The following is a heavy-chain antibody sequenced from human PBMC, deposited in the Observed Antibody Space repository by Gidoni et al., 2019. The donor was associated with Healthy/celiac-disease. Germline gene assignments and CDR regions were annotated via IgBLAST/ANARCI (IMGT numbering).Heavy chain of an antibody. CDR2: IRGDGGST. CDR1: GYTLDEYD. J-gene: IGHJ6*02. Sequence: EVQLVESGGGVVQPGGSLRLSCAASGYTLDEYDMHWVRQAPGKGLEWVSLIRGDGGSTYYAGSVNGRFTISRDNSKHSLYLQMNSLRTEDTALYYCAKDIYRPLAAARYYYYYGMDVWGQGTTVTVSS. D-gene: IGHD6-13*01. CDR3: AKDIYRPLAAARYYYYYGMDV. V-gene: IGHV3-43*02.